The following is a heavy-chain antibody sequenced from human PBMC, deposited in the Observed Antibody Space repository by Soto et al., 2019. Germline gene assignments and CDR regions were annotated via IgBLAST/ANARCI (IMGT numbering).Heavy chain of an antibody. CDR3: ARGPPSYYDSSGYYKYFDY. CDR1: GYTFTSYG. V-gene: IGHV1-18*01. J-gene: IGHJ4*02. D-gene: IGHD3-22*01. CDR2: ISAYNGNT. Sequence: QVQLVQSGAEVKKPGASVKVSCKASGYTFTSYGISWVRQAPGQGLEWMGWISAYNGNTNYAQKLQGRVTMTTDTPPXXAXMELRSLRSDDTAVYYCARGPPSYYDSSGYYKYFDYWGQGTLVTVSS.